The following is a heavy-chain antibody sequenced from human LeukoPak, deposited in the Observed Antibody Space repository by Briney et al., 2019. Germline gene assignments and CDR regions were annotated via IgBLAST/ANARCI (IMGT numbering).Heavy chain of an antibody. D-gene: IGHD3-3*01. CDR2: VFYSGST. J-gene: IGHJ4*02. CDR3: AREGDFWSGYFYDY. V-gene: IGHV4-31*03. CDR1: GGSISDAAYY. Sequence: PSETLSLTCTVSGGSISDAAYYWSWIRQHPGEGLEWIGYVFYSGSTSYNPSLKSRVTISVDTSKNQFSLKLTSVTAADTAVYYCAREGDFWSGYFYDYWGQGTLVTVSS.